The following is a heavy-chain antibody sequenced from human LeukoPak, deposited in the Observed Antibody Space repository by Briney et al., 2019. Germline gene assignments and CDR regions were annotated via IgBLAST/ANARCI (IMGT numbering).Heavy chain of an antibody. CDR1: GYTFTSYG. CDR2: ISAYNGNT. V-gene: IGHV1-18*01. Sequence: ASVKVSCKASGYTFTSYGISWVRQAPGQGLEWMGWISAYNGNTNYAQKLQGRVTMTTDTSTSTAYMELRSLRSDDTAVYYCGRGGVVVVTANSWFDPWGKGTLVTVSS. CDR3: GRGGVVVVTANSWFDP. D-gene: IGHD2-21*02. J-gene: IGHJ5*02.